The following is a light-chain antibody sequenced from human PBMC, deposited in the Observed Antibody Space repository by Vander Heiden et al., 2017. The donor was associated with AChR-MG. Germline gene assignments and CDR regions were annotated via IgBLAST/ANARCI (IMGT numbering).Light chain of an antibody. V-gene: IGLV2-14*01. CDR1: SSDVGGYNY. CDR2: EVS. Sequence: HSPLTPPASVSRSPGQSITLPCTGTSSDVGGYNYVSWYQQHPGKAPKLMIYEVSKRPSGVSNRFSGSKSGNTSSLTISGLQAEDEADYYCSSYTSSSAWVFGGGTKLTVL. CDR3: SSYTSSSAWV. J-gene: IGLJ3*02.